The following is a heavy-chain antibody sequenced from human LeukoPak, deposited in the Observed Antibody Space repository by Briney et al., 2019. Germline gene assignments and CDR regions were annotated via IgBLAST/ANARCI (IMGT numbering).Heavy chain of an antibody. CDR2: ISWNSGTI. J-gene: IGHJ3*01. CDR3: AKGISVAVPDASDA. D-gene: IGHD6-19*01. Sequence: GRSLRLSCAASGFTFDNYAMHWVRQAPGKGLEWVSGISWNSGTIGYADSVRGRFTISRDNAKNSLYLQMNSLRPEDVALYFCAKGISVAVPDASDAWGQGTMVTVSS. CDR1: GFTFDNYA. V-gene: IGHV3-9*03.